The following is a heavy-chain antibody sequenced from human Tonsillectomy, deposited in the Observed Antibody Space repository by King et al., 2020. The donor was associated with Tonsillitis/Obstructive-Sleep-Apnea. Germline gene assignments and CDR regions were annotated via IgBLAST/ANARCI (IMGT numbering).Heavy chain of an antibody. V-gene: IGHV3-7*02. D-gene: IGHD2-2*01. CDR2: TKHYGRER. Sequence: VQLVESGGGLVQPGGSLRLSCADSGSTLSNYWMTWVRQAPGKGLEWGANTKHYGRERHSVDSVWGRFTISRDNARDSLYLQMDSLRAEDTAMYYCATYCVSTSSSNRFQYWGQGTLVTVSS. CDR3: ATYCVSTSSSNRFQY. CDR1: GSTLSNYW. J-gene: IGHJ4*02.